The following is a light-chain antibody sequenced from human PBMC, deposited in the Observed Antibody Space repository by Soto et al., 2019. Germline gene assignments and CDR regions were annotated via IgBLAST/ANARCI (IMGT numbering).Light chain of an antibody. V-gene: IGLV3-21*04. CDR1: NIGSKS. CDR2: YDS. CDR3: QVWDSSSDLVV. J-gene: IGLJ2*01. Sequence: SYELTQPPSVSVAPGKTARITWGGNNIGSKSVHWYQQKPGQAPVLVIYYDSDRPSGNPERFAGSNSGNTATLTISRVEAGDEADYYCQVWDSSSDLVVFGGGTKLTVL.